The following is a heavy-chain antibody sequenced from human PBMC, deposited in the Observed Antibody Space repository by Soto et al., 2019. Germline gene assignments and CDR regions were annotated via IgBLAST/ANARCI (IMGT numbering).Heavy chain of an antibody. CDR3: ARVVRVGAMIY. Sequence: QVQLVESGGGLVKPGGSLRLSCAASGFSFSDYYMSWIRQAPGRRLQWLAYISSSADTIYYADSVKGRFSISRDNAKNTLYLQMNSLRAEDTAVYYCARVVRVGAMIYWGQGTLVSVSS. V-gene: IGHV3-11*01. CDR2: ISSSADTI. D-gene: IGHD1-26*01. CDR1: GFSFSDYY. J-gene: IGHJ4*02.